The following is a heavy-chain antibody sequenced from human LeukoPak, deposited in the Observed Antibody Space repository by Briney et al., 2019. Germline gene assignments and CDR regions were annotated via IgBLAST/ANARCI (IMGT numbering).Heavy chain of an antibody. V-gene: IGHV3-23*01. D-gene: IGHD4-17*01. J-gene: IGHJ4*02. CDR2: ISGSGGNT. CDR1: GFTFSSYA. Sequence: PGGSLRLSCAASGFTFSSYAMSWVRQAPGKGLEWVSAISGSGGNTYHADSVKGRFTISRDNSKNTLYLQMNSLRVEDTAVYYCARRGESTNYGDYRFDSWGQGTLVIVSS. CDR3: ARRGESTNYGDYRFDS.